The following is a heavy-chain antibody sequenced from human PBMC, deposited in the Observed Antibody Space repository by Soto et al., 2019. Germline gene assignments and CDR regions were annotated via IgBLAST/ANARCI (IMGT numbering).Heavy chain of an antibody. CDR2: INWNGGSI. Sequence: GGSLRLSCAASGFTFDDYGMSWVRQAPGNGLEGVSGINWNGGSIGYADSVKGRFTISRDNAKNSLYLQMNSLRAEDTALYRCERVNSSDYYSSRIYSALGIWGQGTMVTVSS. CDR3: ERVNSSDYYSSRIYSALGI. V-gene: IGHV3-20*01. J-gene: IGHJ3*02. CDR1: GFTFDDYG. D-gene: IGHD3-10*01.